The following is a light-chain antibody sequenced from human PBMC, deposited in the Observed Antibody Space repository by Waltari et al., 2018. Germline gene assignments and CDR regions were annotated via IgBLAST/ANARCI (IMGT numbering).Light chain of an antibody. Sequence: DILMTQSPSTLSASVGDRVTITCRASQSIITWLAWYQQRPGKAPKVLIYKASSLESGVPSRFSGSGSGTEFSLTISSLQPDDSATYYCQQYKSFPWTFGQGTKVEI. V-gene: IGKV1-5*03. J-gene: IGKJ1*01. CDR1: QSIITW. CDR3: QQYKSFPWT. CDR2: KAS.